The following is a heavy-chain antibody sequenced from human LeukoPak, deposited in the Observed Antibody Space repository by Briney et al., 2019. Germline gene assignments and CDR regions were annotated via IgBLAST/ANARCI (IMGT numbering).Heavy chain of an antibody. V-gene: IGHV1-69*13. CDR3: AREGCSSTSCQDGMDV. Sequence: SVRVSCKASGGTCSSYAIGWVRQAPGQWLEWMGGIIPIFGTANYAQKFQGRVTITADESTSTAYMELSSLRSEDTAVYYCAREGCSSTSCQDGMDVWGQGTTVTVSS. CDR2: IIPIFGTA. J-gene: IGHJ6*02. D-gene: IGHD2-2*01. CDR1: GGTCSSYA.